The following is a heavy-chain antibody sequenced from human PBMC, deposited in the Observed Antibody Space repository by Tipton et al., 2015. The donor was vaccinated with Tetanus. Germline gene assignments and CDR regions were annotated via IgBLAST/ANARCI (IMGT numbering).Heavy chain of an antibody. D-gene: IGHD2-15*01. CDR1: GFTFDDYA. CDR2: ISSTSSYI. CDR3: ASGGSLDY. Sequence: SLRLSCAASGFTFDDYAMHWVRQAPGKGLEWISSISSTSSYIDYANSVKGRFTISRDNAKNSLYLQMNSLRAEDTAIYYCASGGSLDYWGQGTLVTVSS. V-gene: IGHV3-9*01. J-gene: IGHJ4*02.